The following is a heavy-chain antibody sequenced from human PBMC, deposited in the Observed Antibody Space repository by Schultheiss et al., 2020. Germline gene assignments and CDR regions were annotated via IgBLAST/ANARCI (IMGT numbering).Heavy chain of an antibody. J-gene: IGHJ6*03. Sequence: SETLSLTCAVYGGSFSGYYWSWIRQPPGKGLEWIGEINHSGSTNYNPSLKSRVTISVDTSKNQFSLKLSSVTAADTAVYYCARGPHIYYYYMDVWGKGTTVTVSS. CDR3: ARGPHIYYYYMDV. CDR2: INHSGST. CDR1: GGSFSGYY. V-gene: IGHV4-34*01.